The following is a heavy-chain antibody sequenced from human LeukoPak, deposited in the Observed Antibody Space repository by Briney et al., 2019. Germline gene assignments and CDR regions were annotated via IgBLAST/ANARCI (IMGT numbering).Heavy chain of an antibody. CDR2: TSYDGSNK. CDR3: ARDRDGGYYYYYGMDV. D-gene: IGHD4-23*01. J-gene: IGHJ6*02. V-gene: IGHV3-30-3*01. CDR1: GFTFSSYA. Sequence: GGSLRLSCAASGFTFSSYAMHWVRQAPGKGLEWVAVTSYDGSNKYYADSVKGRFTMSRDNSKNTLYLQMNSLRADDTAVYYCARDRDGGYYYYYGMDVWGQGTTVTVSS.